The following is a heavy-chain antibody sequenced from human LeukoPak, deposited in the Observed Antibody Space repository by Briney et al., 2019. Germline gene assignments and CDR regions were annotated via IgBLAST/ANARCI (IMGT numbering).Heavy chain of an antibody. CDR1: GNYW. V-gene: IGHV3-74*01. Sequence: PGGSLRLSCAASGNYWMHWVRQAPGKGLVWVSHINSDGSWTSYADSVKGRFTISRDNVKNSLFLQVNSLRVEDTAAYYCARLHSAVYYGDAFDIWGQGTMVTVSS. CDR2: INSDGSWT. D-gene: IGHD3-10*01. J-gene: IGHJ3*02. CDR3: ARLHSAVYYGDAFDI.